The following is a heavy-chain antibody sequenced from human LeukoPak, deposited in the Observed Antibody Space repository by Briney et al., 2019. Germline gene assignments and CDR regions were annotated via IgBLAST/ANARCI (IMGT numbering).Heavy chain of an antibody. V-gene: IGHV1-3*01. CDR3: ARDILTGYSSHFDY. CDR2: INAGNGNT. J-gene: IGHJ4*02. CDR1: GYTFTSYA. D-gene: IGHD3-9*01. Sequence: VASVKVSCKASGYTFTSYAMHWVRQAPGQRLEWMGWINAGNGNTKYSQKFQGRVTITRDTSASTAYVELSSLRSEDTAVYYCARDILTGYSSHFDYWGQGTLVTVSS.